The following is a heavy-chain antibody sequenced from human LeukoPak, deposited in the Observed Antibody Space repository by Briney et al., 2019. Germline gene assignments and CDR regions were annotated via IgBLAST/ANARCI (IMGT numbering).Heavy chain of an antibody. CDR3: ATVRSPDSTSFDY. V-gene: IGHV3-15*01. CDR2: IKTNTDGGTT. Sequence: GGSLRLSCAASGFTFSIAWMIWVRQAPGKGLEWVGRIKTNTDGGTTDYAAPVKGRFTSSRDDSKDTIYLQMDSLKTEDTAVYFCATVRSPDSTSFDYWGQGTLVTVSS. J-gene: IGHJ4*02. CDR1: GFTFSIAW. D-gene: IGHD2/OR15-2a*01.